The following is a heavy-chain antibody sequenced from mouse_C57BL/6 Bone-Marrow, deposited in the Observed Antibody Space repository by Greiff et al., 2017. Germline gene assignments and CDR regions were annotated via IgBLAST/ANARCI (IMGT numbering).Heavy chain of an antibody. CDR1: GFNIKDDY. CDR2: IDPENGDT. D-gene: IGHD1-1*01. V-gene: IGHV14-4*01. J-gene: IGHJ2*01. CDR3: TQGTTVVPYYFDY. Sequence: EVQLQQSGAELVRPGASVKLSCTASGFNIKDDYMHWVKQRPEQGLEWIGWIDPENGDTEYASKFQGKATITADTSSNTAYLQLSSLTSEATAFYYCTQGTTVVPYYFDYWGQGTTLTVSS.